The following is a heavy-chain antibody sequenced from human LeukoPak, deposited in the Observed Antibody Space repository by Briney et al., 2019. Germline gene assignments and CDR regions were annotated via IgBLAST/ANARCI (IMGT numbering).Heavy chain of an antibody. J-gene: IGHJ4*02. D-gene: IGHD2/OR15-2a*01. CDR3: ARDYVYAFDY. CDR1: GFSFSSYS. Sequence: PGGFLRLSCAASGFSFSSYSINWVRQAPGKGLEWVSYISGDGNAKHYTDSVKGRFTISRDNAKNALYLQMNSLRAEDTAVYFCARDYVYAFDYWGQGTLVTVSS. V-gene: IGHV3-48*01. CDR2: ISGDGNAK.